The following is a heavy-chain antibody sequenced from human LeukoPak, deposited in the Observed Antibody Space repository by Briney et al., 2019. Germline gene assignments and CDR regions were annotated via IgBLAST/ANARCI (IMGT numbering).Heavy chain of an antibody. CDR2: INHSGST. CDR3: ARDPLVGAFDI. D-gene: IGHD2-15*01. CDR1: GGSFSGYY. J-gene: IGHJ3*02. V-gene: IGHV4-34*01. Sequence: SETLSLTCAVYGGSFSGYYWSWIRQPPGKGLEWIGEINHSGSTNYNPSLKSRVTISVDTSKNQLSLKLSSVTAADTAVYYCARDPLVGAFDIWGQGTMVTVSS.